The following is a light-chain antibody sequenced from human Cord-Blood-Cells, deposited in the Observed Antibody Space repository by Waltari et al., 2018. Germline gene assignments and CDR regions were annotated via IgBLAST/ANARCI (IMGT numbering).Light chain of an antibody. CDR1: SSAVGGYNY. CDR2: DVS. Sequence: QSALTPPASVSGSPGPSITIPRTGTSSAVGGYNYVSWYQQHQGKPPKLMIYDVSNRPSGVSNRFAGSKSGNTASLTISGLQAEDEADYYCSSYTSSSTWVFGGGTKLTVL. J-gene: IGLJ3*02. V-gene: IGLV2-14*01. CDR3: SSYTSSSTWV.